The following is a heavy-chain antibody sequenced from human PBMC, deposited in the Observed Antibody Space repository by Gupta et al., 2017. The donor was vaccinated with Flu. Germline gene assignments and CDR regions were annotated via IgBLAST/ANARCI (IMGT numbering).Heavy chain of an antibody. J-gene: IGHJ3*02. V-gene: IGHV3-11*05. D-gene: IGHD2-15*01. CDR1: GFTFSDYY. CDR2: ISSSSSYT. CDR3: ARYPPSSGDKTTDAFDI. Sequence: LVESGGGLVKPGGSLRLSCAASGFTFSDYYMSWIRQAPGKGLEWVSYISSSSSYTNYADSVKGRFTIPRDNAKNSLYLQMNSLRAEDTAVYYCARYPPSSGDKTTDAFDIWGQGTMVTVSS.